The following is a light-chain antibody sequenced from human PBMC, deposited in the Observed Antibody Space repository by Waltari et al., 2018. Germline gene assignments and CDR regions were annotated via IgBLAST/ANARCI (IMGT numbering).Light chain of an antibody. CDR2: EGN. J-gene: IGLJ2*01. CDR3: SSNAGRGIV. CDR1: SSYAGSSYL. V-gene: IGLV2-23*01. Sequence: QSALTQPASVSGSPGQSLTVSCTGASSYAGSSYLVCWYQQHPGKAPKLIIYEGNKRPSGVSNRFSGFKSGNTASLTISGLQAEDEAEYYCSSNAGRGIVFGGGTKLTVL.